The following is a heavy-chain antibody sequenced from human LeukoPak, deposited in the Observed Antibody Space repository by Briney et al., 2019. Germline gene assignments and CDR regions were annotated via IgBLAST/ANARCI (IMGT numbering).Heavy chain of an antibody. CDR3: AKYYYGSGSMDV. CDR2: IYPSGST. J-gene: IGHJ6*04. Sequence: SETLSLTCTVSGGSIRSYYWSWIRQPAGRGLEWIGRIYPSGSTNYNPSLESRVTISVDTSKNQFSLKLSSVTAADTAVYYCAKYYYGSGSMDVWGKGTTVTVSS. V-gene: IGHV4-4*07. CDR1: GGSIRSYY. D-gene: IGHD3-10*01.